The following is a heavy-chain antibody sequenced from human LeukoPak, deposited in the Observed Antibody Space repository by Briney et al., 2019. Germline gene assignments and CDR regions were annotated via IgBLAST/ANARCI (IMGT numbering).Heavy chain of an antibody. V-gene: IGHV4-61*02. CDR3: AREFGSGWYDY. D-gene: IGHD6-19*01. J-gene: IGHJ4*02. CDR2: IYTSGST. Sequence: PSETLSLTCTVSGGSISSGSYYWSWIRQPAGKGLEWIGRIYTSGSTNYNPSLKSRVTISVDTSKNQFSLKLSSVTAADTAVYYCAREFGSGWYDYWGQGTLVTVSS. CDR1: GGSISSGSYY.